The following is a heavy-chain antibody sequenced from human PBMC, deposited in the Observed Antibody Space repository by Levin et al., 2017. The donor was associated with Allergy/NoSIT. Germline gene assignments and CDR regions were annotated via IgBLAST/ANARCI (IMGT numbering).Heavy chain of an antibody. Sequence: PGGSLRLSCSVSGGSVSSSSYYWGWIRQPPGKGLEWIGSIYYSGTTSYNPSLKSRLTISIDTSKNLFSLNLSSVTAADTAVYFCARGGSFYPYFDSWGQGTLVTVSS. V-gene: IGHV4-39*01. CDR2: IYYSGTT. D-gene: IGHD3-10*01. CDR1: GGSVSSSSYY. CDR3: ARGGSFYPYFDS. J-gene: IGHJ4*02.